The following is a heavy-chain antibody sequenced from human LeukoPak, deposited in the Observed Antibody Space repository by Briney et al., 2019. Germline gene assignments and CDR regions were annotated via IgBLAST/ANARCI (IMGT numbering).Heavy chain of an antibody. D-gene: IGHD3-9*01. CDR3: AKWGDYDILTGYYVPDY. Sequence: PGGSLRLSCVASGFTFTNYAMSWVRQAPGKGLEWVSAITCSDGSSYYADSVKGRFTISRDNSKNTLYLQVNSLRAEDTAVYYCAKWGDYDILTGYYVPDYWGQGTLVTVSS. J-gene: IGHJ4*02. V-gene: IGHV3-23*01. CDR1: GFTFTNYA. CDR2: ITCSDGSS.